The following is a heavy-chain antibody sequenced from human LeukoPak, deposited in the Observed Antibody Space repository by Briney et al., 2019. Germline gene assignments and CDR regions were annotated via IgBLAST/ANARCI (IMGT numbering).Heavy chain of an antibody. CDR1: GFTFSSYW. V-gene: IGHV3-7*01. J-gene: IGHJ6*02. CDR3: ARDFSESPSGYFDWLHYYYYGMDV. Sequence: PGGSLRLSCAASGFTFSSYWMSWVRQAPGKGLEWVANIKQDGSEKYYVDSVKGRFTISRDNAKNPLYLQMNSLRAQDTAVYYCARDFSESPSGYFDWLHYYYYGMDVWGQGTTVTVSS. CDR2: IKQDGSEK. D-gene: IGHD3-9*01.